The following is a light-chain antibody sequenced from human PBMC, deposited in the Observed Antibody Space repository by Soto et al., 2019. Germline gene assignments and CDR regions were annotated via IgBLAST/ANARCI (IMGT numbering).Light chain of an antibody. V-gene: IGKV3-15*01. CDR2: RAS. J-gene: IGKJ2*01. CDR1: QSISSN. CDR3: QQYNNRPPDT. Sequence: EIVMTQSPATLSVSPGERATLSCRASQSISSNLAWYQQKLGQAPRLLIYRASTRATGIPARFSGSGSGTEFTLTISSLQSEDFAVYYCQQYNNRPPDTFGQGTKLEIK.